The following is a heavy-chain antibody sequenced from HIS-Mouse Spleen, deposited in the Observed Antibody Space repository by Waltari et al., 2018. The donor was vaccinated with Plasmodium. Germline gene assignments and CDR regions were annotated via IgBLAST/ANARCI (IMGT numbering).Heavy chain of an antibody. CDR2: INHSGST. J-gene: IGHJ2*01. CDR3: ARVTSSGVYWYFDL. V-gene: IGHV4-34*01. Sequence: QVQLQQWGAGLLQPSETLSLTCAVYGGSFSGYSWSCIPPPPGKGLEGSGEINHSGSTNFNPSLKSRVTISVDTSKNQFSLKLSSVTAADTAVYYCARVTSSGVYWYFDLWGRGTLVTVSS. CDR1: GGSFSGYS. D-gene: IGHD3-3*01.